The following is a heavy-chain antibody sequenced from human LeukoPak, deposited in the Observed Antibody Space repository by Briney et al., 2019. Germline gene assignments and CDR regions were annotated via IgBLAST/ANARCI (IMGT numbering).Heavy chain of an antibody. D-gene: IGHD4-17*01. CDR2: IYNDAST. CDR1: GFAVRDYY. Sequence: GGSLRLSCAAAGFAVRDYYMSWVCQGPGKGLQWLSVIYNDASTYYADSVMGRLTISRDNSKNTVYLQMNSLRAEDTAIYYCASHYGDYAHPGYFDYWGQGTLVTVSS. V-gene: IGHV3-53*01. CDR3: ASHYGDYAHPGYFDY. J-gene: IGHJ4*02.